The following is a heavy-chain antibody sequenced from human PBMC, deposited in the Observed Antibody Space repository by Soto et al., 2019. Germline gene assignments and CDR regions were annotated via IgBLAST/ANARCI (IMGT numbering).Heavy chain of an antibody. J-gene: IGHJ5*02. D-gene: IGHD3-22*01. CDR3: ARDFRPYYYGSSGYSWFDP. CDR2: IIPIFGTA. CDR1: GGTFSSYA. Sequence: SVKVSCKASGGTFSSYAISWVRQAPGQGLEWMGGIIPIFGTANYAQKFQGRVTITADESTSTAYMELSSLRSEDTAVYYCARDFRPYYYGSSGYSWFDPWGQGTLVTVSS. V-gene: IGHV1-69*13.